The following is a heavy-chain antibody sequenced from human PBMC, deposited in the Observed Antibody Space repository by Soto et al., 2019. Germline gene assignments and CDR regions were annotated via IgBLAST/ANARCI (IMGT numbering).Heavy chain of an antibody. D-gene: IGHD3-16*02. V-gene: IGHV3-23*01. CDR2: ISGSGGST. Sequence: GSLRLSCAASGFTFSSYAMSWVRQAPGKGLEWVSAISGSGGSTYYADSVKGRFTISRDNSKNTLYLQMNSLRAEDTAVYYCAKGPYDYVWGSYLSNWGQGTLVTVSS. CDR3: AKGPYDYVWGSYLSN. J-gene: IGHJ4*02. CDR1: GFTFSSYA.